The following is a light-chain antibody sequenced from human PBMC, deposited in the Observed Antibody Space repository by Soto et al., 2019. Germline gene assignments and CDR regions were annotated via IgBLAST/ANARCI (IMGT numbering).Light chain of an antibody. CDR2: GAS. CDR3: QHYGSSPPYT. V-gene: IGKV3-20*01. J-gene: IGKJ2*01. Sequence: EIVLTQSPGTLSLSPGESATLSCRASQRVASSHLAWYRQKPGQAPWLLLYGASTRATGIPDRFSGSGSGTDFTLTISRLEAEDSAVYYCQHYGSSPPYTFGQGTKLKSK. CDR1: QRVASSH.